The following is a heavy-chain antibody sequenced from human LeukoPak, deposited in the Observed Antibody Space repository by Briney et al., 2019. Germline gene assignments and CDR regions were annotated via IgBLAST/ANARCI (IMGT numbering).Heavy chain of an antibody. CDR2: IFTTGST. CDR1: GASASDYY. D-gene: IGHD3-3*02. J-gene: IGHJ6*03. Sequence: SETLSLTCTVSGASASDYYWSCIRQPAGKGLEWIGRIFTTGSTDYHPSLKSRVTMTRDRSKNQLFLKLASVTAADTAVYYCARASDSIFSYYYHMDLWGKGITVTVSS. CDR3: ARASDSIFSYYYHMDL. V-gene: IGHV4-4*07.